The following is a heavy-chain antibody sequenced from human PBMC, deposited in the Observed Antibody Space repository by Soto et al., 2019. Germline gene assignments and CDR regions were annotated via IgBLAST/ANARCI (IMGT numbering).Heavy chain of an antibody. J-gene: IGHJ4*02. Sequence: ASVKVSCKASGYTFTGYYMHWVRQAPGQGLEWMGWINPNSGGTNYAQKFQGRVTMTRDTSISTAYMELSRLRSDDTAVYYCARPAAAYSGFDYWGQGTLVTVSS. CDR1: GYTFTGYY. V-gene: IGHV1-2*02. CDR3: ARPAAAYSGFDY. D-gene: IGHD2-21*01. CDR2: INPNSGGT.